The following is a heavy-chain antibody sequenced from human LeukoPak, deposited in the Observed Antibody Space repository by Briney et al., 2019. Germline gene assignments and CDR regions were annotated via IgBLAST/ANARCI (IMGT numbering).Heavy chain of an antibody. CDR3: ATNMEGPTNY. CDR1: GFTFNNNA. V-gene: IGHV3-23*01. D-gene: IGHD1-26*01. CDR2: INGGGDAT. Sequence: GGSLRLSCATSGFTFNNNAMSWVRKAPGKRLEWVSAINGGGDATEYADSVKGRFTISRDNSKNTLYLQLNSLKTEDTAVYYCATNMEGPTNYWGRGTLVTVSS. J-gene: IGHJ4*02.